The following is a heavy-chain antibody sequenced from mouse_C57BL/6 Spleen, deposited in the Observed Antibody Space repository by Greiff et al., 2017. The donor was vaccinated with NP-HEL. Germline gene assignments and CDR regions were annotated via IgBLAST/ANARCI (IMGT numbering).Heavy chain of an antibody. V-gene: IGHV6-6*01. D-gene: IGHD1-1*01. CDR1: GFTFSDAW. J-gene: IGHJ2*01. Sequence: QSGGGLVQPGGSMKLSCAASGFTFSDAWMDWVRQSPEKGLEWVVESRTKAKKKGRKEGEEGKGRFTIARDDSKSSVYLQMNSLRAEDTGIYYCTRRGGSSYFDYWGQGTTLTVSS. CDR2: SRTKAKKKGR. CDR3: TRRGGSSYFDY.